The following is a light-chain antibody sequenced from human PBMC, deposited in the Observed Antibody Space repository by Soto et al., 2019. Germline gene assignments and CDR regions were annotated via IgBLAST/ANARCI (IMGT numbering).Light chain of an antibody. V-gene: IGLV1-40*01. Sequence: QSVLTQPPSVSGAPGQRVTISCTGSSSNIGAGYDVHWYQQLPGTAHKLLIYVNSNRPSGVPDRFSGSKSGTSASLAITGLQAEDEADYYCQSYDSSLSGYVFGTGTKVTVL. CDR2: VNS. CDR3: QSYDSSLSGYV. J-gene: IGLJ1*01. CDR1: SSNIGAGYD.